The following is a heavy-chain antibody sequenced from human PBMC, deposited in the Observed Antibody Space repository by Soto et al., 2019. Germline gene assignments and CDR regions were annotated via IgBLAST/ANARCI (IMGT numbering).Heavy chain of an antibody. CDR2: IWYDGSNE. Sequence: QVQLVESGGGVVQPGRSLRLSCAASGFRFNTHAMHWVRQAPGKGLEWVAVIWYDGSNEDYVNSVKGRFTISRDNSKNMLNLQMNSLRVEDRGVYYCARVAYCSGGACYPDAWGQGTLVTVSP. CDR1: GFRFNTHA. D-gene: IGHD2-15*01. CDR3: ARVAYCSGGACYPDA. V-gene: IGHV3-33*01. J-gene: IGHJ5*02.